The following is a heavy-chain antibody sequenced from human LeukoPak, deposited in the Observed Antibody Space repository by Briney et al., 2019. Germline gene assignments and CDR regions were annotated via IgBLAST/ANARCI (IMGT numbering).Heavy chain of an antibody. CDR1: GFTFSSYW. Sequence: GGSLRLSCAASGFTFSSYWMSWVRQAPGKGLEWVANIKQDGSEKYYVDSVKGRFTISRDNAKNSLYLQMNSLTAEDTAIYSCARPRLEYCSGGSCFDAFDIWGQGTMVTVSS. J-gene: IGHJ3*02. CDR3: ARPRLEYCSGGSCFDAFDI. CDR2: IKQDGSEK. D-gene: IGHD2-15*01. V-gene: IGHV3-7*03.